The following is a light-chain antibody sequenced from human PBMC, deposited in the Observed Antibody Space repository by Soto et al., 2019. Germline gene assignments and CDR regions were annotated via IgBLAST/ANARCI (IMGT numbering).Light chain of an antibody. CDR1: SSNIGKNS. J-gene: IGLJ2*01. CDR3: ATWDLTLSAGVL. CDR2: DDH. V-gene: IGLV1-51*01. Sequence: QSVLTQPPSVSAAPGQRVSISCSGGSSNIGKNSVSWYQQLPVTAPKLLIYDDHQRPSGIPDRFSASKSGTSATLDITGLQPADEADYYCATWDLTLSAGVLFGGGTKLTVL.